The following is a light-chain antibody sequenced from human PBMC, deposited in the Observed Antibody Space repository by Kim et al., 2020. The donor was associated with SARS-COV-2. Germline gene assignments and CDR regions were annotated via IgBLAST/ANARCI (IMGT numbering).Light chain of an antibody. V-gene: IGLV7-46*01. Sequence: QAVVTQEPSLNVSPGGTVTLTCGSSTGGVTSDHHTSWIQQKPGQAPRTLIYHTSNKHSWTPARFSGSLFGGKAALTLSGAQPEDEAEYYCLLSYSGTRLFGGGTQLTVL. CDR3: LLSYSGTRL. CDR2: HTS. J-gene: IGLJ2*01. CDR1: TGGVTSDHH.